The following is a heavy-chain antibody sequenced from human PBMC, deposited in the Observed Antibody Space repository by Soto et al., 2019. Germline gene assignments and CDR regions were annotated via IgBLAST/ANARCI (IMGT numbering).Heavy chain of an antibody. CDR1: GFTFNDYA. CDR2: ISWNSGSI. CDR3: AKDCGDTIFGVVIDAFDI. D-gene: IGHD3-3*01. V-gene: IGHV3-9*01. Sequence: GGSLRLSCAASGFTFNDYAMHWVRQAPGKGLEWVSGISWNSGSIGYADSVKGRFTISRDNAKNSLYLQMNSLRAEDTALYYCAKDCGDTIFGVVIDAFDIWGHGTMVTVSS. J-gene: IGHJ3*02.